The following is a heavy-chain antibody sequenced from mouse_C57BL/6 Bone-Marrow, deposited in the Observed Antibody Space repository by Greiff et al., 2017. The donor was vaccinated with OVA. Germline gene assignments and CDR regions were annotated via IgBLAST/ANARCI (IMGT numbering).Heavy chain of an antibody. CDR3: ARGGDYDGGAWVAY. CDR2: IDPSDSYT. Sequence: QVQLQQPGAELVMPGASVKLSCKASGYTFTSYWMHWVKQRPGQGLEWIGEIDPSDSYTNYNQKFKGKSTLTVDKSSSTAYMQLSSLTSEDSAVYYCARGGDYDGGAWVAYWGEEALVTVSA. D-gene: IGHD2-4*01. J-gene: IGHJ3*01. CDR1: GYTFTSYW. V-gene: IGHV1-69*01.